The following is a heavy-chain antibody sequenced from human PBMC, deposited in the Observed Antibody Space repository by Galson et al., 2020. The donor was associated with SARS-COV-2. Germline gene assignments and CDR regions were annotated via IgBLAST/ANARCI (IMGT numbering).Heavy chain of an antibody. CDR3: AKDLSRDGYNDRGYYGMDV. V-gene: IGHV3-33*06. J-gene: IGHJ6*02. CDR2: IWYDGSNK. CDR1: GFTFSSYG. D-gene: IGHD5-12*01. Sequence: GGSLRLSCAASGFTFSSYGMHWVRQAPGKGLEWVAVIWYDGSNKYYADSVKGRFTISRDNSKNTLYLQMNSLRAEDTAVYYCAKDLSRDGYNDRGYYGMDVWGQGTTVTVSS.